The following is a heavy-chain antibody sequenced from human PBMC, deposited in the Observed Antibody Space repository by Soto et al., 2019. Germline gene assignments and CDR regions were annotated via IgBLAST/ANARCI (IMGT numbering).Heavy chain of an antibody. CDR2: INNDGSST. CDR1: GFTFSSYW. J-gene: IGHJ6*02. V-gene: IGHV3-74*01. CDR3: ARERAPSGSYPYYYYYYGMDV. D-gene: IGHD1-26*01. Sequence: EVQLVESGGGLVQPGGSLRLSCAASGFTFSSYWMHRVRQAPGKGLVWVSRINNDGSSTSYADSVKGRFTISRDNAKNTLYLQMNSLRAEDTAVYYCARERAPSGSYPYYYYYYGMDVWGQGTTVTVSS.